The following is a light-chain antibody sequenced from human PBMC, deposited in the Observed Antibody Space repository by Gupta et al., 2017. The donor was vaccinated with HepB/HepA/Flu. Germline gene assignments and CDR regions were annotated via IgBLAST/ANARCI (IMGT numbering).Light chain of an antibody. CDR1: SSDVGGYNY. CDR2: DVS. J-gene: IGLJ3*02. CDR3: CSYAGSYTPWV. V-gene: IGLV2-11*01. Sequence: QSALTQPRSVSGSPGQSVTIPCTGPSSDVGGYNYVSWYQQHPGKAPKLMIYDVSKRPSGVPDRFSGSKSGNTASLTISGLQAEDEADYYCCSYAGSYTPWVFGGGTKLTVL.